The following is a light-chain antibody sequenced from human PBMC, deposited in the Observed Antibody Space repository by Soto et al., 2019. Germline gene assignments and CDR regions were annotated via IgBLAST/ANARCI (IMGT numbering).Light chain of an antibody. Sequence: QSALTQPPSASGFPGQSVTISCTGTSSDVGYYDYVSWYQQHPGKAPKLVIYEVTKRTSGVPDRVSASKSGNTASLTVSGLRAEDEADYYCSSYAGSNNFVFGSGTKLIVL. CDR2: EVT. J-gene: IGLJ1*01. V-gene: IGLV2-8*01. CDR3: SSYAGSNNFV. CDR1: SSDVGYYDY.